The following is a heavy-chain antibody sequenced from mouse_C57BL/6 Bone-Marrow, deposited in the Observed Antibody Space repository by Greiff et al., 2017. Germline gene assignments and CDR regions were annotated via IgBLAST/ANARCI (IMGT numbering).Heavy chain of an antibody. CDR1: GYTFTSYW. D-gene: IGHD2-1*01. CDR2: IYPGNSDT. J-gene: IGHJ4*01. Sequence: DVKLVESGTVLARPGASVKMSCKTSGYTFTSYWMHWVKQRPGQGLEWIGAIYPGNSDTSYNQKFKGKAKLTAVTSASTAYMELSSLTNEDSAVYYCTRSRIYYGNYNYAMDYWGQGTSVTVSS. CDR3: TRSRIYYGNYNYAMDY. V-gene: IGHV1-5*01.